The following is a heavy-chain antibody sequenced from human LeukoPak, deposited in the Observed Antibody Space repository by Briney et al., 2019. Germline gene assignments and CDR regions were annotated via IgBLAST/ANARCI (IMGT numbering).Heavy chain of an antibody. CDR1: GFTYSSYG. Sequence: GGTLRLSCAASGFTYSSYGMSWVRQAPGKGLEWVSAISGSGGSTYYADSVKGRSTISRDNSKNTLYLQMNSLRAEDTAVYYCAKDQRGIAAAFDYWGQGTLVTVSS. J-gene: IGHJ4*02. CDR3: AKDQRGIAAAFDY. V-gene: IGHV3-23*01. D-gene: IGHD6-13*01. CDR2: ISGSGGST.